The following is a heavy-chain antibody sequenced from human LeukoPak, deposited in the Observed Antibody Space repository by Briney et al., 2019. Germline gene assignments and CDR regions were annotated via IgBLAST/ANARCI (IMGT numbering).Heavy chain of an antibody. CDR3: ARARPLYCSGGSCYSEVYYYLDY. Sequence: GASVKVSCKASGYTFTSYGISWVRQAPGQGLEWMGWISAYNGNTNYAQKLQGRVTMTTDTSTSTAYMELRSLRSDDTAVYYCARARPLYCSGGSCYSEVYYYLDYWGQGTLVTVSS. CDR1: GYTFTSYG. V-gene: IGHV1-18*01. CDR2: ISAYNGNT. D-gene: IGHD2-15*01. J-gene: IGHJ4*02.